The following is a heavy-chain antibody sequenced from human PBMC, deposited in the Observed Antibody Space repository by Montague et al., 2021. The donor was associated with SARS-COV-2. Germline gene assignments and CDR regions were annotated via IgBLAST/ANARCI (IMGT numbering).Heavy chain of an antibody. CDR2: ISYDGSNK. CDR1: GFTFSSYA. J-gene: IGHJ6*02. V-gene: IGHV3-30-3*01. Sequence: SLRLSCAASGFTFSSYAMRWVRQAPGKGLEWVAVISYDGSNKYYADSVKGRFTISRDNSKNTLYLQMNSLRAEDTAVYYCARDLQDYYGMDVWGQGTTVTVSS. CDR3: ARDLQDYYGMDV. D-gene: IGHD4-11*01.